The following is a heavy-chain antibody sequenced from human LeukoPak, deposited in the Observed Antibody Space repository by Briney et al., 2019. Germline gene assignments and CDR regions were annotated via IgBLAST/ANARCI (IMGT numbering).Heavy chain of an antibody. CDR2: INHSGST. CDR1: GGSFSGYY. D-gene: IGHD3-9*01. V-gene: IGHV4-34*01. CDR3: ARLGGYDILTGYDQDDYFDY. J-gene: IGHJ4*02. Sequence: SETLSLTCAVYGGSFSGYYWSWIRQPPGKGLEWIGEINHSGSTNYNPSLKSRVTISVDTSKNQFSLKLSSVTAADTAVYYCARLGGYDILTGYDQDDYFDYWGQGTLVTVSS.